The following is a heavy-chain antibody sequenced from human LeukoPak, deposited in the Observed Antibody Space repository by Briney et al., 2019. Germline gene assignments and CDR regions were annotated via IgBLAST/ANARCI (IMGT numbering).Heavy chain of an antibody. Sequence: KPSETLSLTCTVSGGSISSYYWSWIRQPPGKGLEWIGYIYYSGSTNYNPSLKSRVTISVDTFKNQFSLKLSSVTAADTAVYYCARVGYSSGYYYYFDYWGQGTLVTVSS. D-gene: IGHD3-22*01. CDR1: GGSISSYY. CDR3: ARVGYSSGYYYYFDY. V-gene: IGHV4-59*01. CDR2: IYYSGST. J-gene: IGHJ4*02.